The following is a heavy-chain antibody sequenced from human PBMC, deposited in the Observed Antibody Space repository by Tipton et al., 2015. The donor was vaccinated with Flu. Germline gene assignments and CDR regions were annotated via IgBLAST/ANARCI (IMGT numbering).Heavy chain of an antibody. Sequence: QLVQSGPEVKKPGASVKVSCKASGYTFTGYYMHWVRQAPGQGLEWMGWINPNSGGTNYAQKFQGRVTMTGDTSISPVYMELYRLRSDDTAVYYCARDGRVRSHWYFDLWGRGTLVTVSS. V-gene: IGHV1-2*02. D-gene: IGHD3-16*01. CDR2: INPNSGGT. CDR3: ARDGRVRSHWYFDL. CDR1: GYTFTGYY. J-gene: IGHJ2*01.